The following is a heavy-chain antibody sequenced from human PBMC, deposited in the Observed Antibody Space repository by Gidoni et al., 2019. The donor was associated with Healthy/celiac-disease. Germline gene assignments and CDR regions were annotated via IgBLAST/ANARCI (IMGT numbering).Heavy chain of an antibody. D-gene: IGHD3-16*01. CDR3: AKGPDVWGSYLYFDY. Sequence: EVQLLESGGGLVQPGGSLRPSCAASGFTFSSYAMSWVRQAPGKGLEWVSAISGSGGSTYYADSVKGRFTISRDNSKNTLYLQMNSLRAEDTAVYYCAKGPDVWGSYLYFDYWGQGTLVTVSS. V-gene: IGHV3-23*01. J-gene: IGHJ4*02. CDR1: GFTFSSYA. CDR2: ISGSGGST.